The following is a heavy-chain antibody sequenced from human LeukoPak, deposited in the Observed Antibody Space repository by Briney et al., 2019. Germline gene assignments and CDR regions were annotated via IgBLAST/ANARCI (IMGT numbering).Heavy chain of an antibody. V-gene: IGHV1-69*05. Sequence: ASVKVSCKASGGTFISYAISLVRQAPGQGREWMGGIIPIFGTANYAQKFQGRVTITTDESTSTAYMELSSLRSEDTAVYYCAREGERWLSIDYWGQGTLVTVSS. CDR3: AREGERWLSIDY. CDR1: GGTFISYA. J-gene: IGHJ4*02. CDR2: IIPIFGTA. D-gene: IGHD5-24*01.